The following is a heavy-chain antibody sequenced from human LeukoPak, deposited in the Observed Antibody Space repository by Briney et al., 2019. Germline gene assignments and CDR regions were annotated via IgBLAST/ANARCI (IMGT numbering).Heavy chain of an antibody. J-gene: IGHJ6*03. CDR1: GGTFSSYA. Sequence: SVKVSCKASGGTFSSYAISWVRQAPGQGLEWMGGIIPIFGTANYAQQFQGRVTITTDESTSTAYMELSSLRSEDTAVYYCARDRGIASGIAAAGTALGYYYYYLDVWGKGTTVTVSS. CDR3: ARDRGIASGIAAAGTALGYYYYYLDV. CDR2: IIPIFGTA. D-gene: IGHD6-13*01. V-gene: IGHV1-69*05.